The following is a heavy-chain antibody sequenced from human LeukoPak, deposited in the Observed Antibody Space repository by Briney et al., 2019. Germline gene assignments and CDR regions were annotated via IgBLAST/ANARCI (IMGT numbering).Heavy chain of an antibody. D-gene: IGHD2-8*02. Sequence: GGSLRLSCPASAFTFSNYVMSWVRQAPGKGLEWVSTISASGERTYHADSVRGRFTISRDNSKNTLYLQMNSLRAEDTAVYYCANLVSSWGQGTLVTVSS. CDR1: AFTFSNYV. V-gene: IGHV3-23*01. CDR3: ANLVSS. J-gene: IGHJ4*02. CDR2: ISASGERT.